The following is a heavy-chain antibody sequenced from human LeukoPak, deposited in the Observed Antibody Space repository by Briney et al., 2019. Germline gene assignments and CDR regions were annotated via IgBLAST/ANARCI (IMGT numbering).Heavy chain of an antibody. CDR2: IILIFGTA. J-gene: IGHJ6*02. V-gene: IGHV1-69*13. D-gene: IGHD2-21*02. CDR1: GGTFSSYA. Sequence: SVKVSCKASGGTFSSYAISWVRQAPGQGLEWMGGIILIFGTANYAQKFQGRVTITADESTSTAYMELRSLRSDDTAVYYCARDSSKLAYCGGDCPSYGMDVWGQGTTVTVSS. CDR3: ARDSSKLAYCGGDCPSYGMDV.